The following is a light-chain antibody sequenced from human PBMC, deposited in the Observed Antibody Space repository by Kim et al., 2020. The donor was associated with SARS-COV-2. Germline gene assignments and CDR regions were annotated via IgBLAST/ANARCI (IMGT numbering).Light chain of an antibody. Sequence: SPGERATLSCRASQSVSSSYLAWYQQKPGQAPRLLIYGASSRATGIPDRFSGSGSGTDFTLTISRREPEDFAVYYCQQYGSSPRYTFGQGTKLEI. J-gene: IGKJ2*01. CDR3: QQYGSSPRYT. CDR1: QSVSSSY. V-gene: IGKV3-20*01. CDR2: GAS.